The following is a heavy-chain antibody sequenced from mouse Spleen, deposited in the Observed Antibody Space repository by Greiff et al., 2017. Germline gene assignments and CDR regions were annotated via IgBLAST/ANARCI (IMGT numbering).Heavy chain of an antibody. CDR2: IDPANGNT. J-gene: IGHJ2*01. V-gene: IGHV14-3*02. Sequence: VQLQQSGAELVKPGASVKLSCTASGFNIKDTYMHWVKQRPEQGLEWIGRIDPANGNTKYDPKFQGKATITADTSSNTAYLQLSSLTSEDTAVYYCARPNWDNYFDYWGQGTTLTVSS. D-gene: IGHD4-1*01. CDR1: GFNIKDTY. CDR3: ARPNWDNYFDY.